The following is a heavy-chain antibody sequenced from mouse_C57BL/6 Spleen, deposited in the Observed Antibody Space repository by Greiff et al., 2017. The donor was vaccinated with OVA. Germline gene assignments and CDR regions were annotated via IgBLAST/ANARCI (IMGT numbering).Heavy chain of an antibody. CDR1: GFSLTSYG. V-gene: IGHV2-2*01. CDR3: ARTAFTTVVGGYFDY. Sequence: VKLVESGPGLVQPSQSLSITCTVSGFSLTSYGVHWVRQSPGKGLEWLGVIWSGGSTDYNAAFISRLSISKDNSKSQVFFKMNSLQADDTAIYYCARTAFTTVVGGYFDYWGQGTTLTVSS. CDR2: IWSGGST. D-gene: IGHD1-1*01. J-gene: IGHJ2*01.